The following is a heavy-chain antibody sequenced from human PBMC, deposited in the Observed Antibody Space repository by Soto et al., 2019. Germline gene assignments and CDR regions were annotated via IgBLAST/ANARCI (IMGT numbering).Heavy chain of an antibody. J-gene: IGHJ4*02. CDR3: ARTPGDGYTGYYFDY. D-gene: IGHD5-18*01. CDR2: IYHSGST. CDR1: GGSISSSNW. Sequence: QVQLQESGPGLVKPSGTLSLTCAVSGGSISSSNWWSWVRQPPGKGLEWIGEIYHSGSTNYNPSLNSHVTLSVAKSNARFSLKLSSVTAADTAVYSCARTPGDGYTGYYFDYWGQGTLGTVSS. V-gene: IGHV4-4*02.